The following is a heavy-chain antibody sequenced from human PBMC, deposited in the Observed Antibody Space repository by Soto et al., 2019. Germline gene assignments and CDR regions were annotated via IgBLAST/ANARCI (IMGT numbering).Heavy chain of an antibody. J-gene: IGHJ4*02. CDR1: GFIFDDYA. CDR2: ISWNSGTI. CDR3: TNGPSNSCFAPFDY. Sequence: EVQLVESGGGLVQPGRSLRLSCAASGFIFDDYAMHWVRQAPGKGLEWVSSISWNSGTIVYAVSVKGRFTISRDNAKNSLYLQMNSLRTVDTAFYYWTNGPSNSCFAPFDYWGQGTLVTVSS. D-gene: IGHD2-2*01. V-gene: IGHV3-9*01.